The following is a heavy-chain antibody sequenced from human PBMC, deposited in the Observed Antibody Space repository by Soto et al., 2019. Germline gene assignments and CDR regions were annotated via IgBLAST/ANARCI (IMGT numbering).Heavy chain of an antibody. CDR3: ARSQGSSTSLEIYYYYYYGMDV. Sequence: QVQLVQSGAEVKKPGSSVKVSCKASGGTFGSYAISWVRQAPGQGLEWMGGIIPISETTNYAQKFQGRVTITADESKSTAYMELSSLRSEETAVYYCARSQGSSTSLEIYYYYYYGMDVWGQGTTVTVSS. CDR2: IIPISETT. V-gene: IGHV1-69*01. CDR1: GGTFGSYA. D-gene: IGHD2-2*01. J-gene: IGHJ6*02.